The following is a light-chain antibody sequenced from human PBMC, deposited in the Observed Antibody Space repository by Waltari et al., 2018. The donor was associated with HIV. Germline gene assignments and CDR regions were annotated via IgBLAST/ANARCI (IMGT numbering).Light chain of an antibody. V-gene: IGKV3-20*01. CDR1: QSVSSSS. CDR2: GAS. Sequence: EIVLTQSPGTLSLSPGERATLSCRASQSVSSSSLAWYQQKPGQAPRLLMYGASSRATGFPDRFSGSGSGTDFTLTISRLEPEDFAVYYCQQYGSSPNTFGQGTKLEIK. CDR3: QQYGSSPNT. J-gene: IGKJ2*01.